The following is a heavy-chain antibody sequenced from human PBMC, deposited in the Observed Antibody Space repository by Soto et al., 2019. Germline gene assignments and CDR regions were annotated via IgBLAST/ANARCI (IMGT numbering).Heavy chain of an antibody. V-gene: IGHV1-69*12. Sequence: QVQLVQSGAEVKKPGSSVTVSCRASGGTFNNNAISWVRQAPGQGLEWMGGIMPIFGATNYAQRFQGRITITADESKRTAYMELSSLRPEDTDVYYCASTLGGGDCYIESWCDPWGQGNLVTVSS. CDR1: GGTFNNNA. D-gene: IGHD2-21*02. J-gene: IGHJ5*02. CDR2: IMPIFGAT. CDR3: ASTLGGGDCYIESWCDP.